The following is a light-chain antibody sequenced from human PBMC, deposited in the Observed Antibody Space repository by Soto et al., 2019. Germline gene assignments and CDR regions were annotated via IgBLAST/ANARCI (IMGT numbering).Light chain of an antibody. V-gene: IGLV2-8*01. CDR3: SSYAGSNNLNV. CDR1: SSDVGGYKY. J-gene: IGLJ2*01. Sequence: QSALTQPPSASGSPGQSVTISCTGTSSDVGGYKYVSWYQQHPGKAPKLMIYEVSQRPSGVPDRFYGSKSGNTASLTVSGLQAEDEADYYCSSYAGSNNLNVFGGGTKLTVL. CDR2: EVS.